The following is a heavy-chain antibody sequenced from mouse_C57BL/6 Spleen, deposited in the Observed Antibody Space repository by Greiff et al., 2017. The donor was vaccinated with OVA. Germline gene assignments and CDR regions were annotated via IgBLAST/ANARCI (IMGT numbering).Heavy chain of an antibody. V-gene: IGHV1-53*01. D-gene: IGHD2-4*01. CDR3: AREDYDYDWFAY. J-gene: IGHJ3*01. Sequence: QVQLKQSGTELVKPGASVKLSCKASGYTFTSYWMHWVKQRPGQGLEWIGNINPSNGGTNYNEKFKSKATLTVDKSSSTAYMQLSSLTSEDSAVYYCAREDYDYDWFAYWGQGTLVTVSA. CDR1: GYTFTSYW. CDR2: INPSNGGT.